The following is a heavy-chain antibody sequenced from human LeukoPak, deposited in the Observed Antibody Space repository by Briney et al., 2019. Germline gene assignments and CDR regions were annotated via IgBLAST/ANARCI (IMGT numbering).Heavy chain of an antibody. CDR2: TSSSDAGT. J-gene: IGHJ4*02. CDR1: GFTLSTYA. V-gene: IGHV3-23*01. D-gene: IGHD3-10*01. Sequence: GGSLRLSCAASGFTLSTYAMSWVRQTPGKGLEWVAATSSSDAGTYHADSVRGRFTMSKDNAKNTLSLQMNSLRAEDTAFYYCARGFGRFGHRFGYLGQGTLVTVSS. CDR3: ARGFGRFGHRFGY.